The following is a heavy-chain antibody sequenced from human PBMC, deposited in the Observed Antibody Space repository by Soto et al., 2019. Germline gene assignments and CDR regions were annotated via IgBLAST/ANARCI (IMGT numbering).Heavy chain of an antibody. CDR3: AHGSGWLFDH. V-gene: IGHV2-5*02. Sequence: SGPTLVNPTQTLTLNCTFSGFSLSSRAVGVGWIRQPPGKALEWLALIYWDDDNHYSPSLRSRLTVTKDTSRNQVVLTMTNMDPVDTATYYCAHGSGWLFDHWGQGTLVTVSS. CDR1: GFSLSSRAVG. D-gene: IGHD3-22*01. CDR2: IYWDDDN. J-gene: IGHJ4*02.